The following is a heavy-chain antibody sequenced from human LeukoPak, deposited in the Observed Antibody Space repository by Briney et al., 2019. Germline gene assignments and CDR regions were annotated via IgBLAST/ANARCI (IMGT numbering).Heavy chain of an antibody. CDR3: ARGEVVVASRISWFDP. CDR1: GRSISSGGSY. D-gene: IGHD2-15*01. V-gene: IGHV4-31*03. CDR2: IYYSGST. Sequence: PSETLSLTCTVSGRSISSGGSYWSWIRQHPGKGLEWIGFIYYSGSTYYNPSLKSRVTISVDTSKTPFCLKLSSVTAAQSAGDYCARGEVVVASRISWFDPWGQGTLVTVSS. J-gene: IGHJ5*02.